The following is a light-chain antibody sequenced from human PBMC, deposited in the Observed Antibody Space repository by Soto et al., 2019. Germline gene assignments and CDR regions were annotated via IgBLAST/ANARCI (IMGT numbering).Light chain of an antibody. CDR2: DAS. CDR1: QSVGSY. V-gene: IGKV3-11*01. CDR3: QQRSNWPPLP. Sequence: EIVLTQSPATLSLSPGDRATLSCRASQSVGSYLAWYQQKPGQTPRLLIYDASNRATGIPARLSGSGSGTDFTLTISSLEPEDFAIYYCQQRSNWPPLPFGGGTKVEIK. J-gene: IGKJ4*01.